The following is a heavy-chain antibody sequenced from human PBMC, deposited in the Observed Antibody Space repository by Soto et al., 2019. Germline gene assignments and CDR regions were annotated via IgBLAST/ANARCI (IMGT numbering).Heavy chain of an antibody. CDR2: IIPIFGTA. CDR3: ARVLVSYYGSGSYYNTPQYYFDY. V-gene: IGHV1-69*13. CDR1: GGTFSSYA. D-gene: IGHD3-10*01. Sequence: GASVKVSCKASGGTFSSYAISWVRQAPGQGLEWMGGIIPIFGTANYAQKFQGRVTITADESTSTAYMELSSLRSEDTAVYYCARVLVSYYGSGSYYNTPQYYFDYWGQGTLVTVS. J-gene: IGHJ4*02.